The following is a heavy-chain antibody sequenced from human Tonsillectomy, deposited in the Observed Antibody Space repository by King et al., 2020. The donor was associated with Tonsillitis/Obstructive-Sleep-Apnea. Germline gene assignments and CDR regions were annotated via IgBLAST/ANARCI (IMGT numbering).Heavy chain of an antibody. CDR3: ARGRLAAAGDKVLGYYYMDV. V-gene: IGHV3-33*01. D-gene: IGHD6-13*01. CDR1: GFTFSSYG. CDR2: IWYDGSNT. Sequence: VHLVESGGGVVQPGGSLRLSCAASGFTFSSYGMHWVRQAPGKGLEWVAVIWYDGSNTYCSDSVKGRFTISRDNSKNTLYLQMNSLRAEDTAVYYCARGRLAAAGDKVLGYYYMDVWGKGTTVTVSS. J-gene: IGHJ6*03.